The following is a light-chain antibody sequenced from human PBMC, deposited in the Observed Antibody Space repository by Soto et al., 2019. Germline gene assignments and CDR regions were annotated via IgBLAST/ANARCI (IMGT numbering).Light chain of an antibody. CDR1: SSDVGGYNY. CDR2: EVS. J-gene: IGLJ2*01. Sequence: QSALTQPASVSGSPGQSITISCTGTSSDVGGYNYVSWSQQHPANTPKRMIYEVSNRPSGVSNRFSGSKSGNTASLTISGLKAEDEADYYCSSYTSSSTVVFGGGTKLTVL. V-gene: IGLV2-14*01. CDR3: SSYTSSSTVV.